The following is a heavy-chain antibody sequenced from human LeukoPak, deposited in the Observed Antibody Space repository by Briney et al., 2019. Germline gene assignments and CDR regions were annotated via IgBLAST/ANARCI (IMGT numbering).Heavy chain of an antibody. D-gene: IGHD3-9*01. Sequence: GSLRLSCAASGFTFSSYWMSWIRQPPGKGLEWIGEINDAGSTNYNPSLKSRVTISVDTSKNRFSLKLTSVTAADTAVYYCGRGRSLTGVLTPDYWGQGTLVSVSS. V-gene: IGHV4-34*01. CDR3: GRGRSLTGVLTPDY. J-gene: IGHJ4*02. CDR2: INDAGST. CDR1: GFTFSSYW.